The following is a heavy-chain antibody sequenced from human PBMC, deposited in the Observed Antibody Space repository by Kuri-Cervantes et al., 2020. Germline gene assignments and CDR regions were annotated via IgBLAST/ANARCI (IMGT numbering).Heavy chain of an antibody. CDR2: IYPGDSDT. D-gene: IGHD2-15*01. Sequence: GESLKISCKGSGYSFTTYWIGWVRQMPGKGLGWMGTIYPGDSDTSYSPSFQGQVTISADKSVNTAYLQWSSLKASDNGMYYCARHVGGTDVDYWGQGTLVTVSS. J-gene: IGHJ4*02. CDR1: GYSFTTYW. V-gene: IGHV5-51*01. CDR3: ARHVGGTDVDY.